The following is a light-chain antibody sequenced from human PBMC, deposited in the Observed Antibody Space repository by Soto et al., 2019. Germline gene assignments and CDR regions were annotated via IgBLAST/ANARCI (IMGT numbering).Light chain of an antibody. CDR3: QQYDSSPKT. V-gene: IGKV3-20*01. J-gene: IGKJ1*01. CDR2: GAS. Sequence: IVLTQSPGTLSLSPGERATLSCRAGQSVSSSYLAWYQQKPGQAPRLLIYGASSRATGLPDRFSGTGSGTNFTLTISRLEPEDFAVYYCQQYDSSPKTFGQGTKVDIK. CDR1: QSVSSSY.